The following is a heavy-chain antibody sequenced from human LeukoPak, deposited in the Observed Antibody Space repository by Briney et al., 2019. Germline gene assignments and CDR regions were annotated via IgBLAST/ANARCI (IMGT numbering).Heavy chain of an antibody. CDR1: GFAFSSYW. J-gene: IGHJ4*02. V-gene: IGHV3-74*01. D-gene: IGHD3-22*01. Sequence: GGSLRLSCAASGFAFSSYWMHWVRQAPGKGLVWVSRIHSDGNSTTYADSVKGRFTISRDNAKSTLYLQMNSLRAEDTAIYYCAREATPGVPRGLLLWGQGTLVTVSS. CDR2: IHSDGNST. CDR3: AREATPGVPRGLLL.